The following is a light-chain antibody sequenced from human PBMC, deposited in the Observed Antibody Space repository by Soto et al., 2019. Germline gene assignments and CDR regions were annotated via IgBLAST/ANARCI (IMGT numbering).Light chain of an antibody. Sequence: EIVLTQFAYTLSLSPGERPTISCGASQSLSSNSLAWYQQKSGQAPRLLIHGASSRATGIPDRFSGSGYGTDFNLTISRLEPEDFAMYFCQQYVSSPQTFGQGTKVDIK. CDR1: QSLSSNS. CDR2: GAS. CDR3: QQYVSSPQT. V-gene: IGKV3-20*01. J-gene: IGKJ1*01.